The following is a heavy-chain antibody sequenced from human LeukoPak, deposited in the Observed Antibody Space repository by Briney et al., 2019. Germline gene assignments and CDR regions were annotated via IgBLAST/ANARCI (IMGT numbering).Heavy chain of an antibody. CDR1: GYTFTNYA. CDR3: ARFQRHTGFDY. D-gene: IGHD2-2*01. CDR2: INTNTGNP. V-gene: IGHV7-4-1*02. J-gene: IGHJ4*02. Sequence: ASVKVSCKASGYTFTNYAMHWVRQAPGQGLEWMGWINTNTGNPTYAQGFTGRFVFSLDTSVSTAYLQISSLKAEDTAFYYCARFQRHTGFDYWGQGTLVTVSS.